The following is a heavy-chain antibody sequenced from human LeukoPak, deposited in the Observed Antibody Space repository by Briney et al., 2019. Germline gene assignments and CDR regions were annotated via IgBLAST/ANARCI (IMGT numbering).Heavy chain of an antibody. J-gene: IGHJ5*02. CDR1: GYTFTDYY. D-gene: IGHD1-26*01. Sequence: ASVKVSCKASGYTFTDYYIHWVRQAPGQGLEWMGWISAYNGNTNYAQKLQGRVTMTTDTSTSTAYMELRSLRSDDTAVYYCARAPGIVGATRGWFDPWGQGTLVTVSS. CDR2: ISAYNGNT. V-gene: IGHV1-18*04. CDR3: ARAPGIVGATRGWFDP.